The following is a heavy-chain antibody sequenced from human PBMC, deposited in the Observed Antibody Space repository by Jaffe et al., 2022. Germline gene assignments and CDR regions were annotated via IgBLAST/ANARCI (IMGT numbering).Heavy chain of an antibody. J-gene: IGHJ4*02. CDR1: GFTFSGSA. CDR3: TSMYAMTTVTKVARLEDY. Sequence: EVQLVESGGGLVQPGGSLKLSCAASGFTFSGSAMHWVRQASGKGLEWVGRIRSKANSYATAYAASVKGRFTISRDDSKNTAYLQMNSLKTEDTAVYYCTSMYAMTTVTKVARLEDYWGQGTLVTVSS. V-gene: IGHV3-73*02. CDR2: IRSKANSYAT. D-gene: IGHD4-17*01.